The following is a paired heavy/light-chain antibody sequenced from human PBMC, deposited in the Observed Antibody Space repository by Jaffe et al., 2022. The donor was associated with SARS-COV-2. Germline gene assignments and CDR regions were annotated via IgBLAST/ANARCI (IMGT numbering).Heavy chain of an antibody. D-gene: IGHD3-3*01. Sequence: EVQLLESGGGLVQPGGSLRLSCAVSGFTFSSYAMSWVRQAPGKGLEWVSAITGIGGSTYYADSVKGRFTISRDSSKNTLYLQMNSLRAEDTAVYYCAKEVQIDFWSGYYYYAMDVWGQGTTVTVSS. CDR2: ITGIGGST. J-gene: IGHJ6*02. V-gene: IGHV3-23*01. CDR3: AKEVQIDFWSGYYYYAMDV. CDR1: GFTFSSYA.
Light chain of an antibody. CDR1: QSVSSSY. CDR3: QQYDTSPPGT. J-gene: IGKJ1*01. Sequence: EIVLTQSPGTLSLSPGERATLSCRASQSVSSSYLAWYQQKPGQAPRLLIYGASSRATAIPDRFSGSGSGTDFTLTISRLEPEDFGVYYCQQYDTSPPGTFGQGTKVEIK. V-gene: IGKV3-20*01. CDR2: GAS.